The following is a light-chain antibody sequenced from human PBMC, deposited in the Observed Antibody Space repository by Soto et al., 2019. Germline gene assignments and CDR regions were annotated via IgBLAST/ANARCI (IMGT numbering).Light chain of an antibody. V-gene: IGKV3D-15*01. CDR1: QSVNIY. CDR2: GAS. J-gene: IGKJ4*01. CDR3: QQYDDWLRLT. Sequence: EIVMTQSPATLSVSPGERATLSCRASQSVNIYLAWYQQKPVQAHRLLIFGASSRAAGIPARFSGSGSGTELNLNISSMQSEDFAVYFCQQYDDWLRLTFGGGTKVEIK.